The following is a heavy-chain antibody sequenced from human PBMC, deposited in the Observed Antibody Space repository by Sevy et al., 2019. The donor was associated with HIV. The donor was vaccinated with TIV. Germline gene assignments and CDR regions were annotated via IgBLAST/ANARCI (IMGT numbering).Heavy chain of an antibody. CDR3: AKDGAVDLGNPFDY. J-gene: IGHJ4*02. V-gene: IGHV3-9*01. CDR1: GFTFDDYA. CDR2: ISWNSGSI. Sequence: GGSLRLSCAASGFTFDDYAMHWVRQAPGKGLEWVSGISWNSGSIGYAYSVKGRFTISRDNAKNSLYLQMNSLRAEDTALYYCAKDGAVDLGNPFDYWGQGTLVTVSS. D-gene: IGHD6-19*01.